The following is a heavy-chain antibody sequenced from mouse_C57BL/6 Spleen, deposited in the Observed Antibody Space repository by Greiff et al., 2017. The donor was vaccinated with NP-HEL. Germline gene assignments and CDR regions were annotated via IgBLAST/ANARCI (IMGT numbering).Heavy chain of an antibody. J-gene: IGHJ3*01. V-gene: IGHV1-22*01. CDR1: GYTFTGYN. CDR3: AREGLPGAWFAY. CDR2: INPNNGGT. Sequence: VQLQQSGPELVKPGASVKMSCKASGYTFTGYNMHWVKQSHGKSLEWIGYINPNNGGTSYNQKFKGKATLTVNKSSSTAYMELRSLTSEDSAVYYCAREGLPGAWFAYWGQGTLVTVSA. D-gene: IGHD3-1*01.